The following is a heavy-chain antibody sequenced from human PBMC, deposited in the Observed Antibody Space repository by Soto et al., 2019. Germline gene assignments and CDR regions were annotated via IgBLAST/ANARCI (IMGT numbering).Heavy chain of an antibody. CDR1: GGSINSSKY. CDR2: ISYGGST. V-gene: IGHV4-39*07. Sequence: SETLSLTCSVSGGSINSSKYWAWVRQSPGRGLEWIGTISYGGSTYYNPSLQSRVTISIDTSKSQFSLSLDSVTAADTAVYFCARAHAPTLPFDYWGLGTLVTVSS. CDR3: ARAHAPTLPFDY. D-gene: IGHD2-15*01. J-gene: IGHJ4*01.